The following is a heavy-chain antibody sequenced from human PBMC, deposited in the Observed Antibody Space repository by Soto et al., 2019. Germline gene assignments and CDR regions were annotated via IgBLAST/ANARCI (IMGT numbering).Heavy chain of an antibody. V-gene: IGHV4-59*01. J-gene: IGHJ4*02. D-gene: IGHD6-19*01. Sequence: PSETLSLTCTVSGGSISSYYWSWIRQPPGKGLEWIGYIYYSGSTNYNPSLKSRVTISVDTSKNQFSLKLSSVTAADTAVYYCARVPLSSGWSHTFDYWGQGTLVTVSS. CDR2: IYYSGST. CDR1: GGSISSYY. CDR3: ARVPLSSGWSHTFDY.